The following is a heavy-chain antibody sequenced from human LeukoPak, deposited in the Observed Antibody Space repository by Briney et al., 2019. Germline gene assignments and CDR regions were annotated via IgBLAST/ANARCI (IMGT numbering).Heavy chain of an antibody. CDR3: ARDTTPGRSSTPDYYYYMDV. CDR1: GYTFTGYY. V-gene: IGHV1-2*02. Sequence: GASVKVSCKASGYTFTGYYMHWVRQAPGQGLEWMGWINPNSGGTNYAQKFQGRVTMTRDTSISTAYMELSRLRSDDTAVYYCARDTTPGRSSTPDYYYYMDVWGKGTTVTVSS. J-gene: IGHJ6*03. CDR2: INPNSGGT. D-gene: IGHD2-2*01.